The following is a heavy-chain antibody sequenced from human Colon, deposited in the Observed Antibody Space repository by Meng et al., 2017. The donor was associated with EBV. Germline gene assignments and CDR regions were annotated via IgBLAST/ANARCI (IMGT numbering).Heavy chain of an antibody. Sequence: EVEEVESGGGLVQPGGALRLSCAASGFPLGTYAMSWVRQAPGKGLEWVSGMRGSGDITYYADSVKGRFTISRDNSKNTLYLQMNSLRVEDTAVYYCAKTYDVSWYGLFDYWGQGTLVTVSS. CDR1: GFPLGTYA. V-gene: IGHV3-23*04. J-gene: IGHJ4*02. D-gene: IGHD6-13*01. CDR2: MRGSGDIT. CDR3: AKTYDVSWYGLFDY.